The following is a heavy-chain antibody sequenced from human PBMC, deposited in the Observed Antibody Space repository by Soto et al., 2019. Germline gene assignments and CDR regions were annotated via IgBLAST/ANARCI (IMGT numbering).Heavy chain of an antibody. D-gene: IGHD6-19*01. CDR2: ISYDGSNK. Sequence: QVQLVESGGGVVQPGRSLRLSCAASGVTFSSYAMHWVRQAPGKGLEWVAVISYDGSNKYYADSVKGRFTISRDNSKNTLYLQMNSLRAEDTAVYYCARKLTNGYSSGCDYWGQGTLVPVSS. V-gene: IGHV3-30-3*01. CDR3: ARKLTNGYSSGCDY. J-gene: IGHJ4*02. CDR1: GVTFSSYA.